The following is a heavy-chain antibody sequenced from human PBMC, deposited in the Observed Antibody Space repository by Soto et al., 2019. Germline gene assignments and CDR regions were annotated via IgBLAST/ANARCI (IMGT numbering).Heavy chain of an antibody. CDR1: GFSLSTSGVG. CDR3: AHSSSWFPFDY. J-gene: IGHJ4*02. Sequence: SGPTLVNPTQTLTLTCTFSGFSLSTSGVGVGWIRQPPGKALEWLGLIYSNDDNRYSPSLKSRLTITKDTSKNQVVLTMSNMDPVDTATYYCAHSSSWFPFDYWGQGTLVTVSS. CDR2: IYSNDDN. D-gene: IGHD6-13*01. V-gene: IGHV2-5*01.